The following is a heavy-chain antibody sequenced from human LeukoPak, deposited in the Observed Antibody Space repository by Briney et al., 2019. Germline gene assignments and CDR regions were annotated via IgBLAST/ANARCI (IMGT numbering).Heavy chain of an antibody. CDR1: GFTLSSYN. J-gene: IGHJ4*02. CDR3: ARDVEQWLVRVYYFDY. Sequence: GGSLRLSCATPGFTLSSYNMNWVRQAPGKGLEWVSYISSGSTTIYYADSVKGRFTISRDNAKNSLYLQMNSLRAEDTAVYYCARDVEQWLVRVYYFDYWGQGTLVTVSS. D-gene: IGHD6-19*01. V-gene: IGHV3-48*01. CDR2: ISSGSTTI.